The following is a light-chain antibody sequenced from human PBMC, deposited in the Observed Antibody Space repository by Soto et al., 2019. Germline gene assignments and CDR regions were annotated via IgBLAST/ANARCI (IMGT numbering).Light chain of an antibody. Sequence: QSALTQPRSVSGSPGQSVTISCTGTSSDVGGYDYVSWYQQHPGKAPKLMIFDVTERPSGVPDRFSGSKSDNTASLTISGLQAEDEADYYCCSYAGTSTFYVFGTGTKVTVL. CDR1: SSDVGGYDY. V-gene: IGLV2-11*01. J-gene: IGLJ1*01. CDR2: DVT. CDR3: CSYAGTSTFYV.